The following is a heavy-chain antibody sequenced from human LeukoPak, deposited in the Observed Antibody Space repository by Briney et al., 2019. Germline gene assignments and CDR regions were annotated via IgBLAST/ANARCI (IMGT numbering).Heavy chain of an antibody. CDR1: GGSISSSSYY. D-gene: IGHD2-21*02. V-gene: IGHV4-39*01. J-gene: IGHJ4*02. CDR2: IYYSGST. Sequence: SETLSLTCTVSGGSISSSSYYWGWIRQPPGKGLEWIGSIYYSGSTYYNPSLKSRVTISVDTSKNQFSLKLSSVTAANTAVYYCARRVAYCGGDCYHFDYCGQGTLVTVSS. CDR3: ARRVAYCGGDCYHFDY.